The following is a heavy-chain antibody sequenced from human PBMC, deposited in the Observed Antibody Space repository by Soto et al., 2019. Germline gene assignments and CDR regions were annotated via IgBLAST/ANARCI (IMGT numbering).Heavy chain of an antibody. Sequence: QVQLVESGGVVVQPGRYLRLSCAASGFTFSSYGMHWVRQAPGKGLEWVAVISYDGSNIYYADSVKGRFTISRDNSKNTLYLQMNSLRAEDTAVYYCAKDHDGAVDYWGQGTLVTVSS. CDR3: AKDHDGAVDY. CDR2: ISYDGSNI. CDR1: GFTFSSYG. V-gene: IGHV3-30*18. D-gene: IGHD3-3*01. J-gene: IGHJ4*02.